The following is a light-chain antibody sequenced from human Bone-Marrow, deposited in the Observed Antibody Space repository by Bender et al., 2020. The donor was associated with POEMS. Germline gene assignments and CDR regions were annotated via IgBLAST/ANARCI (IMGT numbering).Light chain of an antibody. J-gene: IGLJ3*02. CDR2: EVN. V-gene: IGLV2-23*02. CDR1: NSDVGTTKH. Sequence: QSALTQPASVSGSPGQSITISCTGTNSDVGTTKHVSWYQQHPGKAPKLLIFEVNKRPSGVSDRFSASKSGNTASLTISGLRTEEEGDYYCYSYAGDNNLVFGGGTKLAVL. CDR3: YSYAGDNNLV.